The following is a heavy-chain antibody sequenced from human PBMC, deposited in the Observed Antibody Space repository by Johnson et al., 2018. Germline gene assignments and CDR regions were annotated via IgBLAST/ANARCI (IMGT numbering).Heavy chain of an antibody. Sequence: QVQLQESGPGLVKPSETLSLTCAVSGDSLSEYFWSWIRQPAGTGLAWIGRINTSGRTDSTPSLKSRVTMSVDTSRNHFSLRLNSVTAADTAVYYCARGYGGMMIPDAFDVWGRGTVVTVSS. J-gene: IGHJ3*01. CDR3: ARGYGGMMIPDAFDV. CDR2: INTSGRT. V-gene: IGHV4-4*07. D-gene: IGHD3-16*01. CDR1: GDSLSEYF.